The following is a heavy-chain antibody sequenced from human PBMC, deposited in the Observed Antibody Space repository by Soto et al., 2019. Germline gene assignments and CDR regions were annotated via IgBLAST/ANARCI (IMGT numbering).Heavy chain of an antibody. CDR1: GGSISSYY. CDR3: ARGGGVVSALHAFDF. V-gene: IGHV4-59*01. D-gene: IGHD2-15*01. CDR2: IYYSGST. Sequence: QVQLQESGPGLVKPSETLSLTCTVSGGSISSYYWSWIRQPPGKGLEWIGYIYYSGSTNYNPTLKSRVTISVDTSKNQFSLTLSSVTAEDTAVYYCARGGGVVSALHAFDFWGQGTMVTGSS. J-gene: IGHJ3*01.